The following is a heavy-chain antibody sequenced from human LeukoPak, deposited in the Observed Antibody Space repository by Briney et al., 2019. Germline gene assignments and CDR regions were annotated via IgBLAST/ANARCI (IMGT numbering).Heavy chain of an antibody. CDR2: ISAYNGNT. Sequence: ASVKVSCKASGYTFTSYGISWVRQAPGQGLERMGWISAYNGNTNYAQKLQGRVTMTTDTSTSTAYMELRSLRSDDTAVYYCASLFAGGGDYYFDYWGQGTLVTVSS. V-gene: IGHV1-18*01. CDR1: GYTFTSYG. D-gene: IGHD2-21*01. J-gene: IGHJ4*02. CDR3: ASLFAGGGDYYFDY.